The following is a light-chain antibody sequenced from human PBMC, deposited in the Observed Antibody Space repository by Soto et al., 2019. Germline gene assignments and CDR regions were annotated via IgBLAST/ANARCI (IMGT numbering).Light chain of an antibody. CDR1: QSIGSW. CDR2: DAS. Sequence: DIQMTQSPSTLSASVGDRVTITCRASQSIGSWLAWYQQKPGKAPKLLIYDASSLESGVPSRSSGSGSGTEFTLTISSLQPDDFATYYCQQYNSYSSWTFGQGTKVDIK. CDR3: QQYNSYSSWT. J-gene: IGKJ1*01. V-gene: IGKV1-5*01.